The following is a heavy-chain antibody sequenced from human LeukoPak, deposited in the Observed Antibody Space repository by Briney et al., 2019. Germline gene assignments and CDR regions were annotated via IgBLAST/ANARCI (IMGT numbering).Heavy chain of an antibody. CDR2: INWNGGST. V-gene: IGHV3-20*04. D-gene: IGHD6-13*01. Sequence: GGSLRLSCAASGFTFDDYGMSWVRHAPGKGLEWVSGINWNGGSTGYADSVKGRFTISRDNAKNSLYLQMNSLRAEDTALYYCARVAGIAAVRRYYYYYMDVWGKGTTVIVSS. J-gene: IGHJ6*03. CDR3: ARVAGIAAVRRYYYYYMDV. CDR1: GFTFDDYG.